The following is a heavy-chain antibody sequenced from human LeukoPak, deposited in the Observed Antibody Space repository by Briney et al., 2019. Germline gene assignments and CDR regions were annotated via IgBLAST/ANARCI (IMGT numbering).Heavy chain of an antibody. Sequence: SQTLSLTCTVSGGSISSGGYYWSWIRQPPGKGLEWIGYIYHSGSTYYNPSLKSRVTISVDRSKNQFSLKLSSVTAADTAVYYCASRTYCGGDCYSWYFDLWGRGTLVTVSS. V-gene: IGHV4-30-2*01. J-gene: IGHJ2*01. CDR2: IYHSGST. CDR1: GGSISSGGYY. D-gene: IGHD2-21*01. CDR3: ASRTYCGGDCYSWYFDL.